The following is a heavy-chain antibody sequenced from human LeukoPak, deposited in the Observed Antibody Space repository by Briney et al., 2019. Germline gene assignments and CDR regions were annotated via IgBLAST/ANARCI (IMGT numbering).Heavy chain of an antibody. CDR2: ISSSSGYK. CDR1: GFSFSSFS. CDR3: AREGLAAAGLDY. D-gene: IGHD6-13*01. Sequence: GGSLRLSCAASGFSFSSFSINWVRQAPGKGLEWVSSISSSSGYKYYADSVKGRFTISRDNAKNSLYLQVNSLRAEDTGVYFFAREGLAAAGLDYWGQGNLVTVSS. V-gene: IGHV3-21*04. J-gene: IGHJ4*02.